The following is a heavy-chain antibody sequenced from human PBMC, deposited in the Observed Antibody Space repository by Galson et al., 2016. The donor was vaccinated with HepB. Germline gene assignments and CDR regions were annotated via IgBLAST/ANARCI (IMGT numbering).Heavy chain of an antibody. CDR3: ASDSCSSISCDAGGGMDV. CDR2: IYHSGST. CDR1: GGSISSNNW. V-gene: IGHV4-4*02. J-gene: IGHJ6*02. Sequence: SETLSLTCAVSGGSISSNNWYFWLRQYPGKGLEWIGEIYHSGSTNYNPSLKSRVTISVDKSKNKFSLNLTSVTAADTAVYYCASDSCSSISCDAGGGMDVWGQGTMVTVSS. D-gene: IGHD2-2*01.